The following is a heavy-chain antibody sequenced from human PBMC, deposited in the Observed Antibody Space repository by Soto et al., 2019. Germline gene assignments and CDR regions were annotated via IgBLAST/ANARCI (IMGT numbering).Heavy chain of an antibody. D-gene: IGHD5-18*01. CDR2: IWYDGSNK. CDR1: GFTFSSYG. CDR3: ARDGDTAMGSYWYFDL. J-gene: IGHJ2*01. Sequence: QVQLVESGGGVVQPGRSLRLSCAASGFTFSSYGMHWVRQAPGKGLEWVAVIWYDGSNKYYADSVKGRFTISRDNSKNXLYLQMDSLRAEDTAVYYCARDGDTAMGSYWYFDLWGRGTLVTVSS. V-gene: IGHV3-33*01.